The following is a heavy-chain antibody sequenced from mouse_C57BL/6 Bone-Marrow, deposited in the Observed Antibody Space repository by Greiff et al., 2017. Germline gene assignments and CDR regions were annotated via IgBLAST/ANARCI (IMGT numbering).Heavy chain of an antibody. CDR1: GFTFSDYG. D-gene: IGHD2-4*01. V-gene: IGHV5-17*01. CDR2: ISSGSSTI. CDR3: ARDYRGRFYWDFDV. Sequence: DVMLVESGGGLVKPGGSLKLSCAASGFTFSDYGMHWVRQAPEKGLEWVAYISSGSSTIYYADTVKGRCTISRDNAKNTRFLQMTRLRSEDTAMYYCARDYRGRFYWDFDVWGTGTTVTVSS. J-gene: IGHJ1*03.